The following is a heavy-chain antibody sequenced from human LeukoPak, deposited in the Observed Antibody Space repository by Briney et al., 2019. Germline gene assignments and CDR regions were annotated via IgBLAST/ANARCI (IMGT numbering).Heavy chain of an antibody. CDR3: ARDSLMPVGAFDI. Sequence: QPGGSLRLSCAASGFTFSDYWMSWVRQAPGKGLEWVANINQDGSETYYVDSVKGRFTISRDNAKNSLYLQMNSLRAEDTAVYYCARDSLMPVGAFDIWGQGTMVTVSS. D-gene: IGHD2-2*01. J-gene: IGHJ3*02. CDR2: INQDGSET. CDR1: GFTFSDYW. V-gene: IGHV3-7*01.